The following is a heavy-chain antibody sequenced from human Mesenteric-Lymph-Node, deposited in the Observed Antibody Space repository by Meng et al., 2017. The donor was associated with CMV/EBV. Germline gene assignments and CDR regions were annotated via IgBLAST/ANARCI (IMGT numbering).Heavy chain of an antibody. CDR3: AKGEGVEWELLFYFDY. D-gene: IGHD1-26*01. CDR1: GFIFSNYW. Sequence: GGSLRLSCIASGFIFSNYWMGWVRQAPGKGLEWVANIKQDGSEKYSVDSVKGRFTISRDNAKNSLYLQMNSLRAEDTALYYCAKGEGVEWELLFYFDYWGQGTLVTVSS. V-gene: IGHV3-7*03. J-gene: IGHJ4*02. CDR2: IKQDGSEK.